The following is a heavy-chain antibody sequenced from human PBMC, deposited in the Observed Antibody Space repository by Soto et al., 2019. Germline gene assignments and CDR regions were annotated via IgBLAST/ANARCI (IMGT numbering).Heavy chain of an antibody. D-gene: IGHD3-9*01. Sequence: GGSLRLSCAASGFTFSDYYMSWIRQAPGKGLEWVSYISSSGSTIYYADSVKGRFTISRDNAKNSLYLQMNSLRAEDTAVYYCARDQILTGYLSNSGTNWFDPWGQGTLVTVSS. J-gene: IGHJ5*02. CDR3: ARDQILTGYLSNSGTNWFDP. CDR1: GFTFSDYY. V-gene: IGHV3-11*01. CDR2: ISSSGSTI.